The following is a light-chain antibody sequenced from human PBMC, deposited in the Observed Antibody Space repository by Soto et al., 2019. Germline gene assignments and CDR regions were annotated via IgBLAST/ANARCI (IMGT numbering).Light chain of an antibody. CDR1: QSVSSN. Sequence: EIVVTQSPASLSVSPGARATLSCRACQSVSSNLAWYQQKPGQAPRLLIYGASTRATGIPARFSGRGSGTEFTLTLSSLPSEDFAVYYCQQYNNWPPITFRQGTRLEIK. V-gene: IGKV3-15*01. J-gene: IGKJ5*01. CDR2: GAS. CDR3: QQYNNWPPIT.